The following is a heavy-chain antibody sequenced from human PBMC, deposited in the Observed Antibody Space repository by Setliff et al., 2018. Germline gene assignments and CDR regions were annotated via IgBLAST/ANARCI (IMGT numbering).Heavy chain of an antibody. CDR3: ARDQGQWLAPRVGDY. D-gene: IGHD6-19*01. J-gene: IGHJ4*02. Sequence: SETLSLTCTVSGGSISSYYWSWIRQPPGKGLEWLGYIYYSGSTNYSPSLKSRVTISVDTSKNQFSLKLSSVTAADTAVYYCARDQGQWLAPRVGDYWGQGTPVTVSS. V-gene: IGHV4-59*01. CDR2: IYYSGST. CDR1: GGSISSYY.